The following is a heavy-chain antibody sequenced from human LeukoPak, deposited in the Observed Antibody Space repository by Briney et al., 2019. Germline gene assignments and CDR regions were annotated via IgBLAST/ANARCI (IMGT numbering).Heavy chain of an antibody. V-gene: IGHV4-59*08. CDR3: ARQHCTNGVCYTDY. CDR2: IYHSGST. J-gene: IGHJ4*02. D-gene: IGHD2-8*01. Sequence: SETLSLTCTVSGGSISSYYWSWIRQPPGKGLEWIGYIYHSGSTNYNPSLKSRVTISVDTSKNQFSLKLSSVTAADTAVYYCARQHCTNGVCYTDYWGQGTLVTVSS. CDR1: GGSISSYY.